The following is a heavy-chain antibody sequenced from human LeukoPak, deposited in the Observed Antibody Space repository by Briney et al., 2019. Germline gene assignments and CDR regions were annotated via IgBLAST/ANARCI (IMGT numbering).Heavy chain of an antibody. J-gene: IGHJ4*02. CDR3: ARSSRGVIGLLDY. CDR1: GYAFSDYT. D-gene: IGHD3-10*01. CDR2: INTNTGNP. V-gene: IGHV7-4-1*01. Sequence: ASVKVSCKTSGYAFSDYTINWVRQAPGQGLEWMGWINTNTGNPTYARDFRGRFVLSVDTSVNTAYLEISGLKTEDTAVYYCARSSRGVIGLLDYWGQGALVAVSS.